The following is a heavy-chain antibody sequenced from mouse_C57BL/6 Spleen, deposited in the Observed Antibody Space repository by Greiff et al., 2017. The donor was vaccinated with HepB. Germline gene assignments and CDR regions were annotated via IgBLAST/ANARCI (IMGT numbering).Heavy chain of an antibody. J-gene: IGHJ1*03. CDR1: GFTFSNYW. D-gene: IGHD1-1*01. V-gene: IGHV6-3*01. CDR2: IRLKSDNYAT. CDR3: TVYGSSPHWYFDV. Sequence: EVQLQQSGGGLVQPGGSMKLSCVASGFTFSNYWMNWVRQSPEKGLEWVVQIRLKSDNYATHYAESVKGRFTISRDDSKSSVYLQMNNLRAEDTGIYYCTVYGSSPHWYFDVWGTGTTVTVSS.